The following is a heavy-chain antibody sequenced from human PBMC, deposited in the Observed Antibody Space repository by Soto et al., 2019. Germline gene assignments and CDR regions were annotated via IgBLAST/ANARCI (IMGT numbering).Heavy chain of an antibody. CDR3: ARDLWGYCGTDCYPLDV. Sequence: SETLSLTCTVSGGSISSYYWSWIRQPPGKGLEWIGYMYNTGSTVYNPPFKSRVTISVDTSKNQFSLKLNSVTAADTAVYYCARDLWGYCGTDCYPLDVWGQGTTVT. J-gene: IGHJ6*02. V-gene: IGHV4-59*01. D-gene: IGHD2-21*02. CDR1: GGSISSYY. CDR2: MYNTGST.